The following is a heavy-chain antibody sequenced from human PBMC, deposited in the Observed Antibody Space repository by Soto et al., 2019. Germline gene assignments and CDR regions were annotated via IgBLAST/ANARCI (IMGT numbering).Heavy chain of an antibody. CDR2: ISYSGST. V-gene: IGHV4-59*08. Sequence: PSETLSLTCTVSGGSISSYYCSWIRQPPGKGLEWIGYISYSGSTNYNPSLKSRVTISVHTSKNQFSLRLSSVTAADTAVYYCARMISSTASGPFFDYWGQGILVTVSS. J-gene: IGHJ4*02. CDR1: GGSISSYY. D-gene: IGHD6-6*01. CDR3: ARMISSTASGPFFDY.